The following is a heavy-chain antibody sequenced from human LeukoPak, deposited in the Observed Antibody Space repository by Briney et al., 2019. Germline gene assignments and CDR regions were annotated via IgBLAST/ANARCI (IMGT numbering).Heavy chain of an antibody. J-gene: IGHJ4*02. D-gene: IGHD3-10*01. V-gene: IGHV1-2*06. CDR2: INPNSGGT. CDR1: GYTFTGYY. Sequence: ASVKVSCKASGYTFTGYYMHWVRQAPGQGLEWMGRINPNSGGTNYAQKFQGRVTMTRDTSNSTAYMELSRLRSDDTAVYYCARVPTYHYYGSGSYYYFDYWGQGTLVTVSS. CDR3: ARVPTYHYYGSGSYYYFDY.